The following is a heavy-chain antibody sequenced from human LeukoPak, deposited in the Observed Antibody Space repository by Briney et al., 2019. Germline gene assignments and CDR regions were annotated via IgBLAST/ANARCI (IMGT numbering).Heavy chain of an antibody. Sequence: GGSLRLPCAASGFAFRNFWMSWVRQAPGKGLELVANTKQDGSGKYYVDSVEGRFTVSRDNAKNSLYLQMNSLRAEDTAVYYCARVLADYNNPLDYWGQGTLVTVSS. J-gene: IGHJ4*02. D-gene: IGHD4-11*01. CDR1: GFAFRNFW. CDR3: ARVLADYNNPLDY. CDR2: TKQDGSGK. V-gene: IGHV3-7*01.